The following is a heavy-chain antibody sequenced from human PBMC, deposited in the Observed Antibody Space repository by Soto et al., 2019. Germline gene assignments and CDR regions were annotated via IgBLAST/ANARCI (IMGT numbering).Heavy chain of an antibody. CDR3: ARDLYGENYYYYMEV. D-gene: IGHD4-17*01. CDR1: GRSISSHD. V-gene: IGHV4-59*11. Sequence: AIRSLTCNVFGRSISSHDSSWMRQPPGNGLEWIGYIYYSGSTHYIPSNKSRVTISVDTSKNQFPLKLSSVTAADTAVYYCARDLYGENYYYYMEVWGKGTTVSVSS. J-gene: IGHJ6*03. CDR2: IYYSGST.